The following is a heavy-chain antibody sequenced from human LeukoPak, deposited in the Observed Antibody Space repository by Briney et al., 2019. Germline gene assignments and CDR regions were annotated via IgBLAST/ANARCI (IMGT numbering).Heavy chain of an antibody. CDR3: AREDNEQYYFDY. Sequence: PSETLSLTCTVSGYPISSGYYWGWIRQPPGKGLEWIGSIYHSGSTYYNPSLKSRVTISVDTSKNQFSLKLSSVTAADTAVYYCAREDNEQYYFDYWGQGTLVTVSS. D-gene: IGHD6-19*01. J-gene: IGHJ4*02. CDR1: GYPISSGYY. CDR2: IYHSGST. V-gene: IGHV4-38-2*02.